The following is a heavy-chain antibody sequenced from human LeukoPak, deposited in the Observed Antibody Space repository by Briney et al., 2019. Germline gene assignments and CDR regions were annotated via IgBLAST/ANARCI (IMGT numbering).Heavy chain of an antibody. V-gene: IGHV4-39*07. Sequence: SETLSLTCTVSGGSISSSSYYWGWIRQPPGKGLEWIGSIYYSGSTYYNPSLKSRVTISVDTSKNQFSLKLSSVTAADTAVYYCASSFRVGGAFDIWGQGTMVTVSS. CDR2: IYYSGST. J-gene: IGHJ3*02. CDR3: ASSFRVGGAFDI. CDR1: GGSISSSSYY.